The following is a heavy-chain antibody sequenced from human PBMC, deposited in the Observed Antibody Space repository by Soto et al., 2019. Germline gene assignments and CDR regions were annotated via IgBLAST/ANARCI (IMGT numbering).Heavy chain of an antibody. J-gene: IGHJ4*02. CDR2: ISGYNGNT. CDR1: GYTFTSYG. CDR3: ARGYFDY. V-gene: IGHV1-18*04. Sequence: GASVKVSCKTSGYTFTSYGVSWVRQAPGQGLEWVGWISGYNGNTNYAQKLQGRVTMTTDTSTATAYMELRGLRSDDTAIYYCARGYFDYWGQGTLVTVSS.